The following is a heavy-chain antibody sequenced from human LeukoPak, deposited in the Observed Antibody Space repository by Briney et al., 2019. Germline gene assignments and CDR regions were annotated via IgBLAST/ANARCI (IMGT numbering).Heavy chain of an antibody. D-gene: IGHD6-19*01. CDR1: GFTFSNFW. J-gene: IGHJ4*02. CDR2: ISGSGGST. CDR3: AKSIAVAGSY. V-gene: IGHV3-23*01. Sequence: PGGSLRLSCAASGFTFSNFWMHWVRQAPGKGLEWVSAISGSGGSTYYADSVKGRFTISRDNAKNTLYLQINGLRAEDTAVYYCAKSIAVAGSYWGQGTLVTVSS.